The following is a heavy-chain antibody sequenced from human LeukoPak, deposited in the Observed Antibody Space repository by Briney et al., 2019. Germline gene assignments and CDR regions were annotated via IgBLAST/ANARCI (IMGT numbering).Heavy chain of an antibody. D-gene: IGHD4-17*01. CDR2: IWYDGSNK. Sequence: GGSLRLSCAASGFTFSGYGMHWVRQAPGKGLEWVAVIWYDGSNKYYADSVKGRFTISRDNSKNTLYLQMNSLRAEDTAVYYCARDDYGDYGNWFDPWGQGTLVTVSS. V-gene: IGHV3-33*01. CDR1: GFTFSGYG. CDR3: ARDDYGDYGNWFDP. J-gene: IGHJ5*02.